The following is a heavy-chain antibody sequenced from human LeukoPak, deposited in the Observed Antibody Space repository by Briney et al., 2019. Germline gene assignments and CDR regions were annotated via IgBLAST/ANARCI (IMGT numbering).Heavy chain of an antibody. J-gene: IGHJ5*02. CDR2: VYYSGTT. CDR1: GGSISLSYYY. Sequence: SETLSLTCSVSGGSISLSYYYWGWIRQPPGKALEWIGSVYYSGTTSYNPSLKSRVTISVDMSKNHFSLRLSSVTAADTAMYYCARGTVADRQRAPPKEWFGPWGQGTLVTVSS. CDR3: ARGTVADRQRAPPKEWFGP. V-gene: IGHV4-39*07. D-gene: IGHD6-6*01.